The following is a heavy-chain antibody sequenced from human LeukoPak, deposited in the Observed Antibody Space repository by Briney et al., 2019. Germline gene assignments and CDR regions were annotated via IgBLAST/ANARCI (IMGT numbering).Heavy chain of an antibody. V-gene: IGHV1-2*02. CDR1: GYTFTGYY. Sequence: ASVKVSCMASGYTFTGYYMHWGRQAPGQGLEWMGWINPNSGGTNYAQKFQGRVTMTRDTSITTAYMELSRLRSDDTAVYYCAKPVPGSCCSFDYWGQGTLVTVSS. CDR3: AKPVPGSCCSFDY. J-gene: IGHJ4*02. CDR2: INPNSGGT. D-gene: IGHD1-14*01.